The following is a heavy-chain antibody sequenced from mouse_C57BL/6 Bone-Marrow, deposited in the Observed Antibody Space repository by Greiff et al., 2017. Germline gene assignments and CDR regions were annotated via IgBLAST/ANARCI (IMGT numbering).Heavy chain of an antibody. D-gene: IGHD1-1*01. V-gene: IGHV1-81*01. CDR2: IYPRSGNT. Sequence: VKVVESGAELARPGASVKLSCKASGYTFTSYGISWVKQRTGQGLEWIGEIYPRSGNTYYNEKFKGKATLTADKSSSTAYMELRSLTSEDSAVYFCARKGGDYYGSSPFAYWGQGTLVTVSS. CDR3: ARKGGDYYGSSPFAY. CDR1: GYTFTSYG. J-gene: IGHJ3*01.